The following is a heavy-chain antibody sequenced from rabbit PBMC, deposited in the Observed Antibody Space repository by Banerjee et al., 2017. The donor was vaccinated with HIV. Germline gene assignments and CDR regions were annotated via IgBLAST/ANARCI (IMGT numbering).Heavy chain of an antibody. Sequence: VLQAPEKGLELIACIYTGTSGNTVYASWAKGRFTISKASWTTVTLQMTSLTAADTATYFCARDLAGVIGWNFGLWGPGTLVTVS. D-gene: IGHD4-1*01. J-gene: IGHJ4*01. CDR2: IYTGTSGNT. V-gene: IGHV1S40*01. CDR3: ARDLAGVIGWNFGL.